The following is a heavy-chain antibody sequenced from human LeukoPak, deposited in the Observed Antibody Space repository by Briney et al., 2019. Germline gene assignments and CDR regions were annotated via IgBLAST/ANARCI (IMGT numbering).Heavy chain of an antibody. CDR1: GFTFSRYW. CDR3: VPEYYEYGDGGY. CDR2: IQPDGSEK. D-gene: IGHD3-16*01. V-gene: IGHV3-7*01. Sequence: GGSLRLSCAASGFTFSRYWMSWVRQAPGKGLEWVGNIQPDGSEKYYVDSVKGRFTISRDNAKNSLYLQMNSLSVEDTAVYYCVPEYYEYGDGGYWGQGTLVTVSS. J-gene: IGHJ4*02.